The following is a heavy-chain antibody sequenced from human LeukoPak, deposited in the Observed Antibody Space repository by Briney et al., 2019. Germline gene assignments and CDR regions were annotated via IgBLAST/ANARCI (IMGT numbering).Heavy chain of an antibody. CDR1: GYTFTSYY. J-gene: IGHJ4*02. Sequence: ASVKVSCKASGYTFTSYYMHWVRQAPGQGLEWMGIINPSGGSTSYAQKFQGRVTMTRDTSTSTAYMELSILRSEDTAVYYCARQPRYSSSWYYFDYWGQGTLVTVSS. CDR3: ARQPRYSSSWYYFDY. D-gene: IGHD6-13*01. V-gene: IGHV1-46*01. CDR2: INPSGGST.